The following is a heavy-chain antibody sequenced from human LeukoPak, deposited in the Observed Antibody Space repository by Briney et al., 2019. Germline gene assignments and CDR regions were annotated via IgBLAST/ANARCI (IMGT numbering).Heavy chain of an antibody. CDR1: GFTFSSYS. D-gene: IGHD2-21*01. CDR3: ARENPIQSDAFDI. J-gene: IGHJ3*02. Sequence: PGGSLRLSCAASGFTFSSYSMNWVRQAPGKGLEWVSSISSSSSYIYYADSVKGRFSISRDNAKNSLYLQMNSLRAEDTAVYYCARENPIQSDAFDIWGQGTMVTVSS. V-gene: IGHV3-21*01. CDR2: ISSSSSYI.